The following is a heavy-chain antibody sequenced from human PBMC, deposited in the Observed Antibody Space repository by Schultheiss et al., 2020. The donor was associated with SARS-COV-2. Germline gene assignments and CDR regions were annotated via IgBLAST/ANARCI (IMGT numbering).Heavy chain of an antibody. CDR2: ITSSSSYI. J-gene: IGHJ4*02. Sequence: GGSLRLSCAASGFTFSSYAMHWVRQAPGKGLEWVSSITSSSSYIYYADSVKGRFTISRDNAENSVYLQMNSLRAEDTAVYYCARGRTLIYDYWGQGTRVTVSS. CDR1: GFTFSSYA. D-gene: IGHD3-22*01. V-gene: IGHV3-21*01. CDR3: ARGRTLIYDY.